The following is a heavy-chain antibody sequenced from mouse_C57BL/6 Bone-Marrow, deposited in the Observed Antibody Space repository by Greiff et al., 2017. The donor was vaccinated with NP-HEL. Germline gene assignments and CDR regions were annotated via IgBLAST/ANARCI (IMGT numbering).Heavy chain of an antibody. J-gene: IGHJ3*01. CDR2: ISSGGSYT. V-gene: IGHV5-6*01. CDR1: GFTFSSYG. D-gene: IGHD2-4*01. Sequence: DVQLVESGGDLVKPGGSLKLSCAASGFTFSSYGMSWVRQTPDKRLEWVATISSGGSYTYYPDSVKGRFTISRDNAKNTLYLQMSSLKSEDTAMYYGASPYDYDVAWFAYWGQGTLVTVSA. CDR3: ASPYDYDVAWFAY.